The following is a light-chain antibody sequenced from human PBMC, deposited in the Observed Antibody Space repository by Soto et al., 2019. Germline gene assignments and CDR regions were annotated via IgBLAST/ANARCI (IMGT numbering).Light chain of an antibody. CDR1: SSDVGGYNY. Sequence: SALTQPASVSGSPGQSITVSCTGTSSDVGGYNYVSWYQQHPGKAPKLMIYEVSNRPSWVSHRFSASKSGNTASLTISGLQAEDEAYYYCSSYTISTTLVFGTGTKVTVL. V-gene: IGLV2-14*01. CDR2: EVS. CDR3: SSYTISTTLV. J-gene: IGLJ1*01.